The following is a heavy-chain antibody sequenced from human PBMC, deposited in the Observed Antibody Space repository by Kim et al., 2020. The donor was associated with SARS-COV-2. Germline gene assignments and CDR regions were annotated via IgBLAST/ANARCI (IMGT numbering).Heavy chain of an antibody. CDR1: GFTFSSYW. D-gene: IGHD3-10*01. CDR3: ARDSSLLLWFGERDAFDI. CDR2: IKQDGSEK. V-gene: IGHV3-7*01. Sequence: GGSLRLSCAASGFTFSSYWMSWVRQAPGKGLEWVANIKQDGSEKYYVDSVKGRFTISRDNAKNSLYLQMNSLRAEDTAVYYCARDSSLLLWFGERDAFDIWGQGTMVTVSS. J-gene: IGHJ3*02.